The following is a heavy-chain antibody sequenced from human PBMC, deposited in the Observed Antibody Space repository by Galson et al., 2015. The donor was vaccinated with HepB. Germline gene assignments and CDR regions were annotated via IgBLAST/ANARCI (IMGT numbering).Heavy chain of an antibody. Sequence: SLRLSCAASGFTFSSDWMSWVRQAPGKGLEWVANIKQDGSEKYYVDSVKGRFTISRDNAKNSLYLQMNSLRDEDTAVYYCASTYYDAFDIWGQGTMVTVSS. V-gene: IGHV3-7*01. CDR1: GFTFSSDW. CDR2: IKQDGSEK. CDR3: ASTYYDAFDI. D-gene: IGHD1-26*01. J-gene: IGHJ3*02.